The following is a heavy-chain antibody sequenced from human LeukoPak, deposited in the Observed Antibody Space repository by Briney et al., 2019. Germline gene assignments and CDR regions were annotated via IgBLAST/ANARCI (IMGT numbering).Heavy chain of an antibody. V-gene: IGHV1-3*03. CDR1: GYTFTNYA. J-gene: IGHJ4*02. D-gene: IGHD5-24*01. CDR3: AIQDGHTDH. CDR2: INTSNGYT. Sequence: ASVKVSCKTSGYTFTNYAMHWVRQAPGQTIQWLAWINTSNGYTRYSQHFQDRVTVSSDTSANTAYMELGSLRSEDKAIYYCAIQDGHTDHWGQGTLVTVSS.